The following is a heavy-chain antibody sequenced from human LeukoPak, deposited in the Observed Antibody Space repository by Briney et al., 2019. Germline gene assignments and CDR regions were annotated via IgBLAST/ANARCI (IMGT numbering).Heavy chain of an antibody. V-gene: IGHV1-69*05. J-gene: IGHJ6*03. CDR1: GGTFSSYA. CDR3: ARGQLVSYYYYMDV. CDR2: IIPIFGTA. D-gene: IGHD6-6*01. Sequence: ASVKVSCKASGGTFSSYAISWGRQAPGQGREWMGGIIPIFGTANYAQKVQGRVTITTDESTSTAYMELSSLRSEDTAVYYCARGQLVSYYYYMDVWGKGTTVTVSS.